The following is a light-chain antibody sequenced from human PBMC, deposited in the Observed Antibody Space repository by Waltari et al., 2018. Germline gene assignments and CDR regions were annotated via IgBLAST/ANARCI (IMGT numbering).Light chain of an antibody. Sequence: EIVMTQSPATLSVSPGERATLSCRASQSLSSNLAWYQQKPGQAPRLLIYGASTRATGIPARFSGSGSGTEFTLTIRSLQSEDFAVYYCQQYNNWPPFTFGPGTKVDIK. CDR3: QQYNNWPPFT. V-gene: IGKV3-15*01. J-gene: IGKJ3*01. CDR1: QSLSSN. CDR2: GAS.